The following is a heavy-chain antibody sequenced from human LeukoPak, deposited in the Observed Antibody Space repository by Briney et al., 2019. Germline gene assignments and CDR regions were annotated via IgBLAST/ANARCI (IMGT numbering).Heavy chain of an antibody. CDR1: GFTFSSYW. Sequence: PGGSLRLSCAASGFTFSSYWMHWVRQAPGKGLVWVSRVKTDGSSTSYADSVKGRFTISRDNAKNTLYLQMNSLRAEDTAVCYCARDKGYSKDFWGQGTLVTVSS. CDR2: VKTDGSST. CDR3: ARDKGYSKDF. D-gene: IGHD4-11*01. J-gene: IGHJ4*02. V-gene: IGHV3-74*01.